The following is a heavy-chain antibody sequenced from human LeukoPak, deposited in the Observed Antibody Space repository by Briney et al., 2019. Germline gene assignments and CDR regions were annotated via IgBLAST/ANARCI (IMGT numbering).Heavy chain of an antibody. Sequence: PSETLSLTCTVSGDSINSYFWGWIWQPPGKGLEWIGYIYSRGTTAYNPSLENRLTMSTDTSKNQFSLTLSSLTAADTAVYFCARVTRSHDAFDVWGQPIMVTVSS. J-gene: IGHJ3*01. CDR2: IYSRGTT. CDR3: ARVTRSHDAFDV. CDR1: GDSINSYF. D-gene: IGHD4-17*01. V-gene: IGHV4-59*01.